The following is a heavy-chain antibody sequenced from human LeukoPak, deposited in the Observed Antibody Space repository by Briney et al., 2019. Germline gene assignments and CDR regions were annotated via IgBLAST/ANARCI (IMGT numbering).Heavy chain of an antibody. CDR2: ISYDGSNK. V-gene: IGHV3-30-3*01. CDR1: GFTLSNYA. D-gene: IGHD1-26*01. CDR3: ARPQSKWELLSYFDY. J-gene: IGHJ4*02. Sequence: GGSLRLSCAAPGFTLSNYAMHWVRQAPGKGLEWVAVISYDGSNKYYTDSVKGRFTISRDNSKNTLYLQMSSLRAEDTSMYYCARPQSKWELLSYFDYWGQGTLVTVSS.